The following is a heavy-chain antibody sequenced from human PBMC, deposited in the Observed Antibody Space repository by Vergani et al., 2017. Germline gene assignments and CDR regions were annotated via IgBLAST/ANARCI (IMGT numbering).Heavy chain of an antibody. Sequence: QVQLQQWGAGLLKPSETLSLTCAVYGGSFSGYYWSWIRQPPGKGLEWIGYIYYSGSTNYNPSLKSRVTISVDTSKNQFSLKLSSVTAADTAVYYCARALSGGFGPLRYYYYGMDVWGQGTTVTVSS. J-gene: IGHJ6*02. V-gene: IGHV4-34*11. CDR3: ARALSGGFGPLRYYYYGMDV. D-gene: IGHD3-10*01. CDR1: GGSFSGYY. CDR2: IYYSGST.